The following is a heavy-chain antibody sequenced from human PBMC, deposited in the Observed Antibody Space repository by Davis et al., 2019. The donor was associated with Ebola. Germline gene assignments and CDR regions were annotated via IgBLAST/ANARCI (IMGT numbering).Heavy chain of an antibody. CDR3: ARESYYDDSGYYDALGDR. J-gene: IGHJ5*02. CDR2: VSSRSGTV. CDR1: GFTFDNYI. Sequence: PGGSLRLSCAASGFTFDNYIMNWVRQAPGKGLEWVSYVSSRSGTVDYADSVKGRFTISRDNAKNSLYLQMNSLRAEDTAVYYCARESYYDDSGYYDALGDRWGQGTLVTVSS. D-gene: IGHD3-22*01. V-gene: IGHV3-48*04.